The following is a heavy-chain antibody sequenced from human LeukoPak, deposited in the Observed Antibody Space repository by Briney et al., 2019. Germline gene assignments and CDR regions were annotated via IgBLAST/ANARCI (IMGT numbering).Heavy chain of an antibody. Sequence: ASVKVSCKASGYTFTGYYMPWVRQAPGQGLEWMGWINPNSGGINYAQKFQGWVTMTRDTSISTAYMELSRLRSDDTAVYYCARAEARYYDILTGYWGIDYYGMDVWGKGTTVTVSS. D-gene: IGHD3-9*01. V-gene: IGHV1-2*04. CDR3: ARAEARYYDILTGYWGIDYYGMDV. CDR1: GYTFTGYY. CDR2: INPNSGGI. J-gene: IGHJ6*04.